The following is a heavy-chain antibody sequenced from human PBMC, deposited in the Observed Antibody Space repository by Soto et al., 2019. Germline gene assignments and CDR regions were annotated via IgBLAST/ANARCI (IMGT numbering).Heavy chain of an antibody. D-gene: IGHD4-17*01. J-gene: IGHJ4*02. Sequence: EVQLVQSGAEVKKPGESLTISCKGSGYYFPSYWIGWVRQMPGKGLEWMGIFYPGDSDTRYSPSFQGQVTISADRSISPAYLQWSSMKPSDTAMYYCARQGNGAEGFDYWGQGTLVTVSS. CDR1: GYYFPSYW. V-gene: IGHV5-51*01. CDR3: ARQGNGAEGFDY. CDR2: FYPGDSDT.